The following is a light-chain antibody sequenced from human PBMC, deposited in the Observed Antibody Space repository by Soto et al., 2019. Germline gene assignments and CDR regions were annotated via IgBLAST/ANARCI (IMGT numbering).Light chain of an antibody. V-gene: IGKV3-11*01. J-gene: IGKJ4*01. Sequence: EIVLTQSPATLSLSPGERATLSCRASQSINRHLAWYRQKPGQAPRLLIYDASNRATGIPARFSGSGSGTDFTLTISSREPEDVGVYYCQQRRNWPPVTFGEGTKVEIK. CDR2: DAS. CDR1: QSINRH. CDR3: QQRRNWPPVT.